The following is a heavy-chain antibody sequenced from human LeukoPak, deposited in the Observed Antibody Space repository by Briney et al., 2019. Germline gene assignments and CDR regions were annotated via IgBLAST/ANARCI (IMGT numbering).Heavy chain of an antibody. V-gene: IGHV4-59*01. J-gene: IGHJ4*02. CDR2: IYYSGST. CDR3: ARAYSSGWRGLGNHTHIDY. Sequence: SETLSLTCTVSGGSISSYYWSWIRQPPGKGLEWIGYIYYSGSTNYNPSLKSRVTISVDTSKNQFSLKLSSVTAADTAVYYCARAYSSGWRGLGNHTHIDYWGQGTLVTVSS. CDR1: GGSISSYY. D-gene: IGHD6-19*01.